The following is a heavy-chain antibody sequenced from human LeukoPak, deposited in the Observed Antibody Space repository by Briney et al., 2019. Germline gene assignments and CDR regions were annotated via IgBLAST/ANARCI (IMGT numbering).Heavy chain of an antibody. CDR3: AIHGGSWTFDY. CDR1: GGSISGYY. J-gene: IGHJ4*02. Sequence: SETLSLTSTVSGGSISGYYWSWIVQPPGKGLEWVGYISYSGNTNYNPSLKSRVTISVDTSRNHLSLKLSSVTAADTAVYYCAIHGGSWTFDYWGQGTLVTVSS. V-gene: IGHV4-59*08. D-gene: IGHD6-13*01. CDR2: ISYSGNT.